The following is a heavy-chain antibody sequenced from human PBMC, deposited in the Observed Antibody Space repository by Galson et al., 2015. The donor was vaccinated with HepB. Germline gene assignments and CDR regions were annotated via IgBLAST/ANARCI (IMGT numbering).Heavy chain of an antibody. CDR3: ARARYSTSPPDY. J-gene: IGHJ4*02. CDR2: ISAYNGNT. Sequence: SVKVSCKASDYTFTNFGISWVRQAPGQGLEWMGWISAYNGNTNYAQNLQGRVTMTTDTSTSTAYMVLRSLRSDDTAVYYCARARYSTSPPDYWGQGTLVTVSS. CDR1: DYTFTNFG. D-gene: IGHD2-2*01. V-gene: IGHV1-18*04.